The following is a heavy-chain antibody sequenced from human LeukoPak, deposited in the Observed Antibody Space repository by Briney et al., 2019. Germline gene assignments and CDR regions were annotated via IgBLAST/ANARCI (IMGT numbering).Heavy chain of an antibody. CDR1: GFTFSTYW. J-gene: IGHJ3*02. CDR2: VNQDGSAK. CDR3: ARNAFDI. V-gene: IGHV3-7*01. Sequence: GGSLRLSCAASGFTFSTYWMSWVRQAPGRGLEWVANVNQDGSAKFYGDSVKGRFTISRDNAKKSLYLQMNSLSAEDTAVYYCARNAFDIWGQGTMVTVSS.